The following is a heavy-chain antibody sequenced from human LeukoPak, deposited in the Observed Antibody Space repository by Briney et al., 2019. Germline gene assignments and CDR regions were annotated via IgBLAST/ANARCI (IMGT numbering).Heavy chain of an antibody. D-gene: IGHD4-17*01. CDR3: ARDLHDYGDYDPTFDY. CDR2: ISAYNGNT. CDR1: GYTFTSYG. J-gene: IGHJ4*02. Sequence: ASVTVSCKASGYTFTSYGISWVRQAPRQGLEWMGWISAYNGNTNYAQKLQGRVTMTTDTSTSTAYMELRSLRSDDTAVYYCARDLHDYGDYDPTFDYWGQGTLVTVSS. V-gene: IGHV1-18*04.